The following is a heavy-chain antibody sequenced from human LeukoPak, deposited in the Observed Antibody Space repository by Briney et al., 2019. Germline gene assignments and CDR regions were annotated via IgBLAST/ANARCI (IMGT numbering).Heavy chain of an antibody. CDR2: ISYDGSNK. Sequence: AGGSLRLSCAASGFTFSSYGMHWVRQAPGKGLEWVAVISYDGSNKYYADSVKGRFTISRDNSKNTLYVQMNSLRAEDTAVYYCARDGGWQELVYYFDYWGQGTLVTVSS. CDR1: GFTFSSYG. CDR3: ARDGGWQELVYYFDY. D-gene: IGHD6-13*01. V-gene: IGHV3-30*03. J-gene: IGHJ4*02.